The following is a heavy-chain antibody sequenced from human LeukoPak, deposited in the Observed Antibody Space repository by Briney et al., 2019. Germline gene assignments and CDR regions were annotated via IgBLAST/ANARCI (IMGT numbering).Heavy chain of an antibody. CDR1: GGSFSGYY. V-gene: IGHV4-34*01. CDR3: ARDHAPGNWFDP. CDR2: INHSGST. Sequence: PSETLSLTCAVYGGSFSGYYWSWIRQPPGEGLEWIGEINHSGSTNYNPSLKSRVTISVDTSKNQFSLKLSSVTAADTAVYYCARDHAPGNWFDPWGQGTLVTVSS. J-gene: IGHJ5*02. D-gene: IGHD3-10*01.